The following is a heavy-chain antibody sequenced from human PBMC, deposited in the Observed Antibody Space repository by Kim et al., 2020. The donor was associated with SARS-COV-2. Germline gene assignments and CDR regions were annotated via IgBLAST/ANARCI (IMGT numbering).Heavy chain of an antibody. V-gene: IGHV4-4*07. CDR3: ARGPSYYYDSSGYYY. Sequence: SETLSLTCTVSGGSISSYYWSWIRQPAGKGLEWIGRIYTSGSSHYNPSLKSRVTMSVDTSKNQFSLKLSSVTAADTAVYYCARGPSYYYDSSGYYYWGQGTLVTVSS. CDR1: GGSISSYY. D-gene: IGHD3-22*01. CDR2: IYTSGSS. J-gene: IGHJ4*02.